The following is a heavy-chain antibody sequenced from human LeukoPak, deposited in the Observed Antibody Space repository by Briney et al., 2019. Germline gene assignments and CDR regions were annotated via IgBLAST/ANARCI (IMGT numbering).Heavy chain of an antibody. CDR3: ARDLGELGFDY. D-gene: IGHD2-21*01. CDR1: GFTFSSYS. CDR2: ISSSSSYI. V-gene: IGHV3-21*01. Sequence: GSLRLSCAASGFTFSSYSMNWVRQAPGKGLEWVSSISSSSSYIYYADSVKGRFTISRDNAKNSLYLQMDSLRAEDTAVYYCARDLGELGFDYWGQGTLVTVSS. J-gene: IGHJ4*02.